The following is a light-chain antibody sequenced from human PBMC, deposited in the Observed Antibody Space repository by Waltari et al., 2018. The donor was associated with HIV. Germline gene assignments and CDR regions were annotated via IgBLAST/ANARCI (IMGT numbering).Light chain of an antibody. CDR1: SSDAGGYNY. Sequence: QSAITQPPSSPGSLGQSVTISCTATSSDAGGYNYLSWDQQHPGKAPKLMIYEVSKRPSGVPNRFSGSKSGNTASLTVSGLQAEDEADYYCSSHAGSNNKVFGGGTKLTVL. CDR2: EVS. CDR3: SSHAGSNNKV. V-gene: IGLV2-8*01. J-gene: IGLJ3*02.